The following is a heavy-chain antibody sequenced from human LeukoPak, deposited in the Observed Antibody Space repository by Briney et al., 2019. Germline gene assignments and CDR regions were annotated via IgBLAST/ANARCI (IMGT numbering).Heavy chain of an antibody. V-gene: IGHV4-38-2*02. Sequence: SGTLSLTCTVSGYSISSGYYWGWIRQPPGKGLEWIGSIYHSGSTYYNPSLKSRVTISVDTSKNQFSLKLSSVTAADTAVYYCARDRTDLSRLFDYWGQGTLVTVSS. D-gene: IGHD1/OR15-1a*01. CDR2: IYHSGST. CDR1: GYSISSGYY. CDR3: ARDRTDLSRLFDY. J-gene: IGHJ4*02.